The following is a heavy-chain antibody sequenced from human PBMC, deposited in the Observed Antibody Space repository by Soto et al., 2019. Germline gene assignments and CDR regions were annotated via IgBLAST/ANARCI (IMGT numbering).Heavy chain of an antibody. J-gene: IGHJ4*02. D-gene: IGHD3-9*01. V-gene: IGHV1-69*13. CDR3: ARSSVGYDILTGLDY. CDR2: IIPIFGTA. Sequence: GASVKVSCKASGGTFGSYAISWVRQAPGQGLEWMGGIIPIFGTANYAQKFQGRVTITADESTSTAYMELSSLRSEDTAVYYCARSSVGYDILTGLDYWGQGTLLPVSS. CDR1: GGTFGSYA.